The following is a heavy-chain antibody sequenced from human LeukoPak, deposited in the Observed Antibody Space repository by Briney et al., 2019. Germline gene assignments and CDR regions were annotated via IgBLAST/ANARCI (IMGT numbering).Heavy chain of an antibody. D-gene: IGHD6-19*01. CDR1: GGSISSHY. CDR3: AREPSSGWRFGWFDP. CDR2: IYYSGST. V-gene: IGHV4-59*11. J-gene: IGHJ5*02. Sequence: SETLSLTCTVSGGSISSHYWSWIRQPPGKGLEWIGYIYYSGSTNYNPSLKSRVTISVDTSKNQFSLKLSSVTAADTAVYYCAREPSSGWRFGWFDPWGQGTLVTVSP.